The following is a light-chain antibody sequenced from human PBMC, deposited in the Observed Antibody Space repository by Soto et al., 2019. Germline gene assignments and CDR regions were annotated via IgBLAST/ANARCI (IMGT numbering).Light chain of an antibody. V-gene: IGLV2-8*01. CDR3: SSYAGSNNFV. Sequence: QSALTQPASVSDSPGQSITISCTGTSSDVGGSNFVSWYQQHPGKAPKLMIYEVSERPSGVPDRFSGSKSSNTASLTVSGLQAEDEADYYCSSYAGSNNFVFGTGTKVTVL. J-gene: IGLJ1*01. CDR2: EVS. CDR1: SSDVGGSNF.